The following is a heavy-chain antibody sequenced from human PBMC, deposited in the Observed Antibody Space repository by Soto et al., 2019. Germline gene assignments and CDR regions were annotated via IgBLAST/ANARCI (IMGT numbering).Heavy chain of an antibody. J-gene: IGHJ4*02. D-gene: IGHD6-13*01. Sequence: GESLKISCKGSGYSFTSYWIGWVRQMPGKGLEWMGIIYPGDSDTRYSPSFQGQVTISADKSISTASLQLNSVTPEDTAVYYCVRDPPYSNSIFGYWGQGTLVTVSS. V-gene: IGHV5-51*01. CDR1: GYSFTSYW. CDR3: VRDPPYSNSIFGY. CDR2: IYPGDSDT.